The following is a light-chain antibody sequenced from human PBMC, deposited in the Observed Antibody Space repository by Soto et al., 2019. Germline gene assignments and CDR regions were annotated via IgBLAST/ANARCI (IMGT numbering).Light chain of an antibody. J-gene: IGLJ2*01. CDR3: CSYAGSYTFV. V-gene: IGLV2-11*01. Sequence: QSALTQPRSVSGSPGQSVTISCTGTSSDVGRYNYVSWYQQHPGKAPKLMIYDVSKRPSGVPDRFSGSKSGNTASLTISGLQAEDEADYYCCSYAGSYTFVFGGGTKLTVL. CDR1: SSDVGRYNY. CDR2: DVS.